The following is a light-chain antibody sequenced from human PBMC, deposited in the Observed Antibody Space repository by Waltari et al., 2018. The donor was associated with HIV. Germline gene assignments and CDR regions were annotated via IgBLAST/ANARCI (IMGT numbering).Light chain of an antibody. J-gene: IGLJ2*01. V-gene: IGLV3-21*02. CDR2: NDD. Sequence: SYVLTQPPSVSVAPGQTARIACGGNNIGAISVHWYQQKTGQPPVLVVDNDDDRPSGIPARFSGSNSGNTATLTISRVEAGDEADYYCHVWDNTRDHLVFGGGTKLTVL. CDR1: NIGAIS. CDR3: HVWDNTRDHLV.